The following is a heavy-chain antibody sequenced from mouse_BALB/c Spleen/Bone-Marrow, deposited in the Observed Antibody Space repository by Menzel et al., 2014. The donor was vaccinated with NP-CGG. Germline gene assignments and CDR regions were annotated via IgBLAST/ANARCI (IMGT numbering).Heavy chain of an antibody. CDR2: ISPGDGVI. CDR1: GYTFTDHA. Sequence: VQRVESDAELVKPGASVKISCKASGYTFTDHAIHWVKQKPEQGLEWIGYISPGDGVIKYNEKFKGKAILTADKSSSTAYMRLNSLTSEGSAVYFCKRSLGRFAYWGQGTLVTVSA. V-gene: IGHV1S53*02. CDR3: KRSLGRFAY. J-gene: IGHJ3*01. D-gene: IGHD4-1*01.